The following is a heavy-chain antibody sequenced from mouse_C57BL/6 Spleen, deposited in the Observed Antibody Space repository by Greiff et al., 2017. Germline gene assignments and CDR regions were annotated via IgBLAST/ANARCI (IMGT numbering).Heavy chain of an antibody. Sequence: LVESGPELVKPGASVKISCKASGYAFRSSWMNWVKQRPGKGLEWIGRIYPGDGDTNYNGKFKGKATLTADKSSSTAYMQLSSLTSEDSAVYFCARSLYYVNYDAMDYWGQGTSVTVSS. D-gene: IGHD2-1*01. CDR1: GYAFRSSW. V-gene: IGHV1-82*01. J-gene: IGHJ4*01. CDR3: ARSLYYVNYDAMDY. CDR2: IYPGDGDT.